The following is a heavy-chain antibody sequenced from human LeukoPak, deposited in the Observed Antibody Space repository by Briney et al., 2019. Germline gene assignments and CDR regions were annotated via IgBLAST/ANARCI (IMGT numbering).Heavy chain of an antibody. CDR2: INSDGSST. CDR3: ARVVAYYFDY. J-gene: IGHJ4*02. CDR1: GFTFSSYW. Sequence: GGPLRLSCGASGFTFSSYWVHWLRHAPGKALVWVSRINSDGSSTSYADSVKGRFTISRDNAKNTLYLQMSSLRAEDTAVYYCARVVAYYFDYWGQGTLVTVSS. D-gene: IGHD2-15*01. V-gene: IGHV3-74*01.